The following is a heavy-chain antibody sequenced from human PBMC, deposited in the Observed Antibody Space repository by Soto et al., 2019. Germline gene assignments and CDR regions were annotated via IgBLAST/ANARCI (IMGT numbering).Heavy chain of an antibody. D-gene: IGHD4-4*01. CDR3: ARGQSAYSNLGYGMDV. V-gene: IGHV1-8*01. Sequence: WASVKVSCKASGYTFTNYEINWVRQATGQGLEWMGWMNPNSGNRAYAQKFQGRVTMTRNTSISTAYMELSSLRSEETAVYYCARGQSAYSNLGYGMDVWGQGTTVTVSS. J-gene: IGHJ6*02. CDR1: GYTFTNYE. CDR2: MNPNSGNR.